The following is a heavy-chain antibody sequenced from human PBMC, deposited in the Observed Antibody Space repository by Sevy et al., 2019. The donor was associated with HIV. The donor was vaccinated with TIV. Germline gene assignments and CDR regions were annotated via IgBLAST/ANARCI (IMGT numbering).Heavy chain of an antibody. J-gene: IGHJ6*02. V-gene: IGHV3-30*18. CDR2: ISYDGSNK. D-gene: IGHD3-16*02. Sequence: GGSLRLSCAASGFTFSSYGMHWVRQAPGKGLEWVAVISYDGSNKYYADSVKGRFTISRDNSKNTLYLQMNSLRAEDTAVYYCAKERSPSPRSCSLEKAYYYYYGMDVWGQGTTVTVSS. CDR1: GFTFSSYG. CDR3: AKERSPSPRSCSLEKAYYYYYGMDV.